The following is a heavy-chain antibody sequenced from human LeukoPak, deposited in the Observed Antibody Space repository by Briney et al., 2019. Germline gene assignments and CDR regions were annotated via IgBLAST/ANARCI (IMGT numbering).Heavy chain of an antibody. D-gene: IGHD3-22*01. CDR2: IYTSGST. CDR3: ARRQDYYDSSGYYDY. CDR1: GGSISSYY. V-gene: IGHV4-4*09. Sequence: SETLSLTCTVSGGSISSYYWSWIRQPPGKGLEWIGYIYTSGSTNYNPSLKSRVTISVDTSKNQFSLKLSSVTAADTAVYYCARRQDYYDSSGYYDYWGQGTLVTVSS. J-gene: IGHJ4*02.